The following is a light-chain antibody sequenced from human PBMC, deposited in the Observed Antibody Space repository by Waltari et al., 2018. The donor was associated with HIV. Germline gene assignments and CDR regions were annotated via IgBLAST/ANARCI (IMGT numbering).Light chain of an antibody. Sequence: ELVMTQSPATLSASAGERVDLSCRASQSVGSNLAWYQQKPGQAPRLLIYSASTRATGVPARFSGSGSGTEFTLTINTLQSEDFAVYYCKQYNNWPRGTFGQGTKLDIK. CDR3: KQYNNWPRGT. CDR1: QSVGSN. V-gene: IGKV3-15*01. J-gene: IGKJ2*02. CDR2: SAS.